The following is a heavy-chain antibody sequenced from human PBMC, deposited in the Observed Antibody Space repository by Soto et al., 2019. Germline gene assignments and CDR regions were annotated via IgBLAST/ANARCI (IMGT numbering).Heavy chain of an antibody. J-gene: IGHJ4*02. D-gene: IGHD6-19*01. V-gene: IGHV3-33*01. Sequence: QVHLVESGGGVVQPGRSLRLSCAASGFTFSSYGMHWVRQAPGKGLEWVAVIGYDGSNKYYADSVKGRFTISRDNSKNTLYLRMNSLRAEDTAVYYCTMINRPVIAVAGNSPLDYWGQRTLVTVSS. CDR1: GFTFSSYG. CDR3: TMINRPVIAVAGNSPLDY. CDR2: IGYDGSNK.